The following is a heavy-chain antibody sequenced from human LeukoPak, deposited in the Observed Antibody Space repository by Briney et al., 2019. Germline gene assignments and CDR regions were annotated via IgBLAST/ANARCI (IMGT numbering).Heavy chain of an antibody. V-gene: IGHV1-2*02. CDR3: ARDGARRNYDILTGYGSPGGY. J-gene: IGHJ4*02. D-gene: IGHD3-9*01. CDR1: GYTFTGYY. Sequence: GSSVKVSCKASGYTFTGYYMHWVRQAPGQGLELMGWINPNSGGTNYAQKFQGRVTMTRDTSISTAYMELSRLRSDDTAVYYCARDGARRNYDILTGYGSPGGYWGQGTLVTVSS. CDR2: INPNSGGT.